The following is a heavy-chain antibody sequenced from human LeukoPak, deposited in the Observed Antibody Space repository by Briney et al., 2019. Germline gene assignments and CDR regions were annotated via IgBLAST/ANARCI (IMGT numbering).Heavy chain of an antibody. J-gene: IGHJ3*02. CDR2: IIPIFGTA. D-gene: IGHD1-1*01. CDR3: ARSNWNDALDAFDI. V-gene: IGHV1-69*13. Sequence: SVKVSCKASGGTFSSYAISWVRQAPGQGLEWMGGIIPIFGTANYAQKFQGRVTITADESTSTAYMELSSLRSEDTAVYYCARSNWNDALDAFDIWGQGPMVTVSS. CDR1: GGTFSSYA.